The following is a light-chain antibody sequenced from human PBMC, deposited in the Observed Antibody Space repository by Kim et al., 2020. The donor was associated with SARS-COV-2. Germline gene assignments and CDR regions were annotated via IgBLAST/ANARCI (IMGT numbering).Light chain of an antibody. CDR1: QSVPRSY. V-gene: IGKV3-20*01. CDR2: DAS. CDR3: QQYATSPLT. Sequence: EIVLTQSPGTLSLSPGGRAALSCRASQSVPRSYLAWYQQKPGQAPMLLIYDASSRATGIPDRFSGSESGTDFTLTISRLEPEDFAVYYCQQYATSPLTFGQGTRLEIK. J-gene: IGKJ5*01.